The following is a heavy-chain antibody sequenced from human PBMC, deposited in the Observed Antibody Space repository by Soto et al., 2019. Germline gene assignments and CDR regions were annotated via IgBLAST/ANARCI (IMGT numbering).Heavy chain of an antibody. J-gene: IGHJ5*02. V-gene: IGHV1-24*01. Sequence: ASVKVSCKVSGYTLNELSMHWVRQAPGKGLEWMGGFDPEDGETIYAQKFQGRVTMTEDTSIDTAYMELSSLRSEDTAVYYCATAPYYDFLPLRFDPWGQGTLDTVSS. CDR2: FDPEDGET. D-gene: IGHD3-3*01. CDR3: ATAPYYDFLPLRFDP. CDR1: GYTLNELS.